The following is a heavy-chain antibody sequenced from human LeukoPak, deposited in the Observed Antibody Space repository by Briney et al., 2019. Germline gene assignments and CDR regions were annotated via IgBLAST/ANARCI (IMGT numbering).Heavy chain of an antibody. CDR1: GYTFTSYD. V-gene: IGHV1-8*01. CDR3: ASSTIHPGYSFAY. D-gene: IGHD2-21*01. J-gene: IGHJ4*02. Sequence: ASVKVSCKASGYTFTSYDINWVRQATGQGLEWVGWMNPNSGNTGYAQKFQGRVTMTRNTSISTAYMELSSLRSEETAVYYCASSTIHPGYSFAYWGQGTLVTVSS. CDR2: MNPNSGNT.